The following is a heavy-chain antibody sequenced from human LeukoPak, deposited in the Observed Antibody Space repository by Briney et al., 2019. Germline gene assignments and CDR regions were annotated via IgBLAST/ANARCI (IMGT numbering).Heavy chain of an antibody. D-gene: IGHD5-24*01. CDR1: GFTFSSYT. J-gene: IGHJ4*02. V-gene: IGHV3-21*01. CDR2: ITSSSIYI. Sequence: GGSLRLSCAASGFTFSSYTMNWVRQAPGKGLEWVSSITSSSIYIYYADSVKGRFTISRDNAKNSLYLQMNSLRAEDTAIYYCARATSGIRDGYNWHFDCWGQGTLVTVSS. CDR3: ARATSGIRDGYNWHFDC.